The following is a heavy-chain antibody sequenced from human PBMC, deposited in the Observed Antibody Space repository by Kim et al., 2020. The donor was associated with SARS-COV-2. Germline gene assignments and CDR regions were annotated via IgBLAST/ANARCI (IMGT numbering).Heavy chain of an antibody. CDR1: GFTFSNYG. J-gene: IGHJ4*02. V-gene: IGHV3-23*01. D-gene: IGHD3-10*01. Sequence: GGSLRLSCAASGFTFSNYGMTWVRQTPGKGLEWVSSFTGDGLTHYADSVKGRFTISRDNSENMLYLQMNSLRAEDTAVYYWGDYLGEGSHFSYWGQGTLVTVSS. CDR3: GDYLGEGSHFSY. CDR2: FTGDGLT.